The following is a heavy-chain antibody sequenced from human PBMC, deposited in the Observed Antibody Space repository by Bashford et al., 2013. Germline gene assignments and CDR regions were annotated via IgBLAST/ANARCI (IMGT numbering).Heavy chain of an antibody. CDR2: IKSKASGGTV. J-gene: IGHJ4*02. D-gene: IGHD3-22*01. Sequence: VRQAPGKGLEWVGRIKSKASGGTVEYAAPVKGRFTISRDDSQDTLSLQMNSLKTEDTAVYYCATYDKSVYSCSAFWGQGTPVTVSS. CDR3: ATYDKSVYSCSAF. V-gene: IGHV3-15*01.